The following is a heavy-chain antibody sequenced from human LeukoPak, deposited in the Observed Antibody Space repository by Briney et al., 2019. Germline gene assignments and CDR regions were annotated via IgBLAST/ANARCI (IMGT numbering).Heavy chain of an antibody. CDR2: IWYDGSNK. D-gene: IGHD1-1*01. CDR3: ARGAAGCWTPPCGMDV. J-gene: IGHJ6*02. CDR1: GFTFSSYG. Sequence: PGGSLRLSCAASGFTFSSYGMHWVRQAPGKGLEWVAVIWYDGSNKYYADSVKGRFTISRDNSKNTLYLQMNSLRAEDTAVYYCARGAAGCWTPPCGMDVWGQGTTVTVSS. V-gene: IGHV3-33*01.